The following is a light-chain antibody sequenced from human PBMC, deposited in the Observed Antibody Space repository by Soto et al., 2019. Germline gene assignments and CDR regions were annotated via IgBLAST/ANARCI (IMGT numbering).Light chain of an antibody. Sequence: QSVLTQPASVSGSPGQSITISCTGTSSDIGGYNYVSWYQQYPGKAPKLMIFGVSDRPSGVSNRFSGSKSGTTASLTISGLQSEDEADYYCSSYKTGSTVVVFGGGTKVTVL. CDR3: SSYKTGSTVVV. V-gene: IGLV2-14*01. CDR2: GVS. J-gene: IGLJ2*01. CDR1: SSDIGGYNY.